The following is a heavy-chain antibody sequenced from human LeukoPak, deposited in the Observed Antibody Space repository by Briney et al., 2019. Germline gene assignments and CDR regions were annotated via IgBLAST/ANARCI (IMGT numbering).Heavy chain of an antibody. CDR2: IVVGSGNT. CDR3: AAAFPPYYDFWSGFDWYFDL. CDR1: GFTFTSSA. Sequence: GASVKVSCKASGFTFTSSAMQWVRQARGQRLEWIGWIVVGSGNTNYAQKFQERVTITRDMSTSTAYMELSSLRSEDTAVYYCAAAFPPYYDFWSGFDWYFDLWGRGTLVTVSS. J-gene: IGHJ2*01. V-gene: IGHV1-58*02. D-gene: IGHD3-3*01.